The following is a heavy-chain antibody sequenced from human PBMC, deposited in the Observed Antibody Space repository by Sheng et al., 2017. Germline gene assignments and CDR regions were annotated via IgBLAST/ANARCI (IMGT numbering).Heavy chain of an antibody. D-gene: IGHD3-3*01. CDR3: ARDNYDFWSGYDRRYMDV. Sequence: QVQLVQSGAEVKKPGSSVKVSCKASGGTFSSYAISWVRQAPGQGLEWMGGIIPILGIANYAQKFQDRVTITADKSTSTAYMELSSLRSEDTAVYYCARDNYDFWSGYDRRYMDVWGKGTTVTVSS. CDR2: IIPILGIA. CDR1: GGTFSSYA. J-gene: IGHJ6*03. V-gene: IGHV1-69*04.